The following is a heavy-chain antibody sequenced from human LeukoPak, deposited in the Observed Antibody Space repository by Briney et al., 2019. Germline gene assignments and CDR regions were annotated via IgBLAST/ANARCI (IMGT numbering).Heavy chain of an antibody. CDR1: GGTFSSYA. V-gene: IGHV1-69*05. CDR3: ARDPYYYDSSGYHNFDY. Sequence: GASVKVSCKASGGTFSSYAISWVRQAPGQGLEWMGGIIPIFGTANYAQKFQGRVTITTDESTSTAYMELSSLRSEDTAVYYCARDPYYYDSSGYHNFDYWGQGTLVTVSS. D-gene: IGHD3-22*01. J-gene: IGHJ4*02. CDR2: IIPIFGTA.